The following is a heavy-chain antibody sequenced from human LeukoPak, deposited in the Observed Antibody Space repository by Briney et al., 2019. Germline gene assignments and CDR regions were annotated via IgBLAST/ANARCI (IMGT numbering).Heavy chain of an antibody. D-gene: IGHD6-13*01. CDR2: IYYSGST. CDR1: GGSISSGDYY. Sequence: SETLSLTCTVSGGSISSGDYYWSWIRQPPGKGLEWIGYIYYSGSTYYNPSLKSRVTISVDTSKNQFSLKLSSVTAADTAVYYCARVASSSWSSEGDAFDIWGQGTMVTVSS. V-gene: IGHV4-30-4*01. J-gene: IGHJ3*02. CDR3: ARVASSSWSSEGDAFDI.